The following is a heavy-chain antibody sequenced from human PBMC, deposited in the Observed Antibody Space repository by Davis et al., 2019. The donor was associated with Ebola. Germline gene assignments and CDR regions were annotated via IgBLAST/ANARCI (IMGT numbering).Heavy chain of an antibody. Sequence: PGGSLRLSCAASGFTFSSYSMNWVRQAPGKGLEWVSSISSSSSYIYYADSVKGRFTISRDNAKNSLYLQMNSLRAEDTAVYYCARDPRTQDIVVVPAARSGYMDVWGKGTTVTVSS. D-gene: IGHD2-2*01. V-gene: IGHV3-21*01. J-gene: IGHJ6*03. CDR2: ISSSSSYI. CDR1: GFTFSSYS. CDR3: ARDPRTQDIVVVPAARSGYMDV.